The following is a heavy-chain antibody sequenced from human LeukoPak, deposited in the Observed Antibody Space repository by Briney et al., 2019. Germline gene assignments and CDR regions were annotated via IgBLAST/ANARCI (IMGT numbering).Heavy chain of an antibody. CDR1: GGSISSYY. Sequence: KASETLSLTCTVSGGSISSYYWSWIRQPAGKGLEWIGRVYTIGSTNYTPSLKSRVTISVDKSKNQFSLKLSSVTAADTAVYYCAREAAAYYYDMDAWGKGTTVTVSS. J-gene: IGHJ6*03. V-gene: IGHV4-4*07. CDR3: AREAAAYYYDMDA. CDR2: VYTIGST.